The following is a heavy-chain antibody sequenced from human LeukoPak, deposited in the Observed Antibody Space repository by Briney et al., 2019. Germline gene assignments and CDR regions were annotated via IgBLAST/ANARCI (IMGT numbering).Heavy chain of an antibody. Sequence: GGSLRLSCAASGFTFSSYGMHWVRQAPGKGLEWVSYISSSSSTIYYADSVKGRFTISRDNAKNSLYLQMNSLRAEDTAVYYCARDEGVADFDYWGQGTLVTVSS. V-gene: IGHV3-48*01. CDR3: ARDEGVADFDY. CDR1: GFTFSSYG. J-gene: IGHJ4*02. CDR2: ISSSSSTI. D-gene: IGHD6-19*01.